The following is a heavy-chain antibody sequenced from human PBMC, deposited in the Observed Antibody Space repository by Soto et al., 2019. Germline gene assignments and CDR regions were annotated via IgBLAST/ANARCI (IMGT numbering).Heavy chain of an antibody. CDR3: AHGGGSPDYYYYYYRDV. Sequence: QLTLKESGPTLVKPTQTLTLTCTFSGFSLSTSGVGVGWIRQPPGKALEWLALIYWDDDKRYSPSLKSRLTITKDTSKSQVVLTMTNCDPVDTATYYCAHGGGSPDYYYYYYRDVWGKGTTVTVSS. V-gene: IGHV2-5*02. CDR1: GFSLSTSGVG. D-gene: IGHD3-16*01. J-gene: IGHJ6*03. CDR2: IYWDDDK.